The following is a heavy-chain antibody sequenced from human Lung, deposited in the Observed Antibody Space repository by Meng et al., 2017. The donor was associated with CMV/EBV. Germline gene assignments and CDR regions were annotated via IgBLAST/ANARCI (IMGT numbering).Heavy chain of an antibody. CDR3: ARTPVRFCNTHMCYAFDY. Sequence: QEQLQEAGPRLVKPSETLSVTCIVSSASITNYFWSWVRQPAGKGLEWIGRLYPDGSTDYNPSLSSRLTLSLDTSKIRFSLKLRSVTAADTAIYYCARTPVRFCNTHMCYAFDYWGQGALVTVSS. V-gene: IGHV4-4*07. D-gene: IGHD2-2*01. CDR1: SASITNYF. J-gene: IGHJ4*02. CDR2: LYPDGST.